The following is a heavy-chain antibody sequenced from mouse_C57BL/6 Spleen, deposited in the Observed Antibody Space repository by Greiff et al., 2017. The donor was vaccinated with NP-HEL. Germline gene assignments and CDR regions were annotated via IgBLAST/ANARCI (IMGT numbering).Heavy chain of an antibody. CDR3: ARSYYGFDY. Sequence: QVQLQQPGAELVKPGASVKLSCKASSYTFTSYWMQWVKQRPGQGLEWIGEIDPSDSYTNYNQKFKGKATLTVDTSSSTAYMQLSSLTSEDSAVYYCARSYYGFDYWGQGTTLTVSS. CDR2: IDPSDSYT. V-gene: IGHV1-50*01. CDR1: SYTFTSYW. J-gene: IGHJ2*01. D-gene: IGHD1-1*02.